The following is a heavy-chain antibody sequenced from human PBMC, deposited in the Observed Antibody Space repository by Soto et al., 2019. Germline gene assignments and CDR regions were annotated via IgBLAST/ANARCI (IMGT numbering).Heavy chain of an antibody. V-gene: IGHV3-15*07. CDR2: FKSKIEGRTI. Sequence: GGSLRLSSAPSGFTFTPAWMNSIRQAPAKGLKRVDLFKSKIEGRTIQYAEPLKDRFTISRDDSKNMFYLQMNSLIFEDTAVYYCFTDREFRPAYWGQGTLVTVSS. CDR1: GFTFTPAW. CDR3: FTDREFRPAY. J-gene: IGHJ4*02.